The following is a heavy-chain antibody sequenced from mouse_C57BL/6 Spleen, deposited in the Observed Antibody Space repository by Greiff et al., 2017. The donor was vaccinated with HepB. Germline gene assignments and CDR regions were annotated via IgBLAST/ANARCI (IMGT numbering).Heavy chain of an antibody. CDR2: ISSGSSTI. D-gene: IGHD2-1*01. Sequence: EVQLVESGGGLVKPGGSLKLSCAASGFTFSDYGMHWVRQAPEKGLEWVAYISSGSSTIYYADTVKGRFTISRDNAKNTLFLQMTSLRSEDTAMYYCARIYGNYVSYAMDYWGQGTSVTVSS. J-gene: IGHJ4*01. CDR3: ARIYGNYVSYAMDY. V-gene: IGHV5-17*01. CDR1: GFTFSDYG.